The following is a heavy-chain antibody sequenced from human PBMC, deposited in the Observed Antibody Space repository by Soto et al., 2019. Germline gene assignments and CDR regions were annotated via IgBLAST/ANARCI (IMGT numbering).Heavy chain of an antibody. CDR1: GFNLNNYW. D-gene: IGHD3-10*01. J-gene: IGHJ4*02. V-gene: IGHV3-74*01. Sequence: PGGSLRLSCAASGFNLNNYWMHWVRQTPGKGLEWVSRISADGSVINYADSVRGRFTISRDNAKNMLSLQLNSLTVEDTAVYYCTRVVLGSAGEFDYWGQGTLVTVSS. CDR2: ISADGSVI. CDR3: TRVVLGSAGEFDY.